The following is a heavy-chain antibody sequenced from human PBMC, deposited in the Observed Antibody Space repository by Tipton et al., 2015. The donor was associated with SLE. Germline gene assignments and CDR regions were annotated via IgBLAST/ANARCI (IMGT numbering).Heavy chain of an antibody. J-gene: IGHJ6*02. D-gene: IGHD5-12*01. CDR2: IYYSGST. CDR3: ATGVGVKEGYGGSPGYGMDV. Sequence: TLSLTCTVSGGSISSSSYCWGWIRQPPGKGLEWIGSIYYSGSTYYNPSLKSRVTISVDTSKNHFSLKLSSVTAADTAVYFCATGVGVKEGYGGSPGYGMDVWGQGTTVTVSS. V-gene: IGHV4-39*02. CDR1: GGSISSSSYC.